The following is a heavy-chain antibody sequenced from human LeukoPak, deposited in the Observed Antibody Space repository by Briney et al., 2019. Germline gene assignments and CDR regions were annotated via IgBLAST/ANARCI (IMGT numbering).Heavy chain of an antibody. CDR2: IYYSGST. CDR1: GGSISSYY. J-gene: IGHJ6*03. V-gene: IGHV4-59*01. CDR3: ARVYSGYDEDYYYYYMDV. Sequence: SETLPLTCTVSGGSISSYYWSWIRQPPGKGLEWIGYIYYSGSTNYNPSLKSRVTISVDTSKNQFSLKLSSVTAADTAVYYCARVYSGYDEDYYYYYMDVWGKGTTVTVSS. D-gene: IGHD5-12*01.